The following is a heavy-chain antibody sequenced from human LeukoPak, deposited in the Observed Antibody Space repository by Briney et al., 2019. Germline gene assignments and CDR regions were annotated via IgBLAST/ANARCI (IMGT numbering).Heavy chain of an antibody. D-gene: IGHD5-18*01. CDR1: GGSISSGDYY. J-gene: IGHJ4*02. CDR3: AREVEYSYGEYYFDY. Sequence: SQTLSLTCTVSGGSISSGDYYWSWIRQPPGKGLEWIGYIYYSGSTYYNPSLKSRVTLSVDTSKNQFSLKLSSVTAADTAVYYCAREVEYSYGEYYFDYWGQGTLVTVS. V-gene: IGHV4-30-4*01. CDR2: IYYSGST.